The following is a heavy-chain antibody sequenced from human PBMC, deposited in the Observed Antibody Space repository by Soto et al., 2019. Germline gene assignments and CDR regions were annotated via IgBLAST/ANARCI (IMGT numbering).Heavy chain of an antibody. Sequence: EVQLLESGGGLVQPGGSLRLSCAASGFTFSNYAMSWARQAPGKGLEWVSSLGGTTSGAYYADSVKGRFTTSRDNSKNTLFLQMNSLRAEDTAVYYCAKRVIAGTERYFDYWGQGALVTVSS. D-gene: IGHD1-26*01. CDR1: GFTFSNYA. J-gene: IGHJ4*02. V-gene: IGHV3-23*01. CDR3: AKRVIAGTERYFDY. CDR2: LGGTTSGA.